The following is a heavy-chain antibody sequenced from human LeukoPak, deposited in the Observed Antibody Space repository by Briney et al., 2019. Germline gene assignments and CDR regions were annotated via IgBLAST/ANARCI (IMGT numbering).Heavy chain of an antibody. V-gene: IGHV1-69*01. CDR3: ARRSGGNSSGWFDYYYYYYYMDV. J-gene: IGHJ6*03. CDR2: IIPIFGTA. CDR1: GGTFSSYA. D-gene: IGHD6-19*01. Sequence: SVKVSCKASGGTFSSYAISWVRQAPGQGLEWMGGIIPIFGTANYAQKFQGRVTITADESTSTAYMELSSLRSEDTAVYYCARRSGGNSSGWFDYYYYYYYMDVWGKGTTVTISS.